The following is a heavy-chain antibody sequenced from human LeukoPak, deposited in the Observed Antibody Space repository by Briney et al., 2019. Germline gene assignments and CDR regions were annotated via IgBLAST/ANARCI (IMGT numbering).Heavy chain of an antibody. CDR2: IYPPDSDT. CDR3: ARRSSTASRYFDY. J-gene: IGHJ4*02. Sequence: GESLKISSKASGYDFTSFWIGWVRQMPGKGLEWMGIIYPPDSDTRYSPSFQGQVTISADKSISTAYLQWSSLKASDIAMYYCARRSSTASRYFDYWGQGTLVTVSS. CDR1: GYDFTSFW. V-gene: IGHV5-51*01. D-gene: IGHD2/OR15-2a*01.